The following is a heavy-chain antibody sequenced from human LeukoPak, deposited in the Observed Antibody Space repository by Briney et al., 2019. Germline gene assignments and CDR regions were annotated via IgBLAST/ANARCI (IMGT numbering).Heavy chain of an antibody. CDR1: GFTFDDYA. CDR3: AKEQYGDYCLDY. Sequence: GRSLRLSCAASGFTFDDYAMHWVRQAPGEGLEWVSGISWNSGSIGYADSVKGRFTISRDNAKNSLYLQMNSLRAEDTALYYCAKEQYGDYCLDYWGQGTLVTVSS. J-gene: IGHJ4*02. V-gene: IGHV3-9*01. D-gene: IGHD4-17*01. CDR2: ISWNSGSI.